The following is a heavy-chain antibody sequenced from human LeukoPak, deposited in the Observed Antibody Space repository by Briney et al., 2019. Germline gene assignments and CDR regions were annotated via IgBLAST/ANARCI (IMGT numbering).Heavy chain of an antibody. CDR1: GGSISSYY. V-gene: IGHV4-59*01. D-gene: IGHD3-16*01. CDR3: ARDNGLSGLAH. Sequence: SETLSLTCTVSGGSISSYYWSWIRQPPGKGLEWIGYIYYSGSTNYNPSLKSRVTISVDTSKNQFSLKLSSVTAADTAVYYCARDNGLSGLAHWGQGTLVTVSS. J-gene: IGHJ4*02. CDR2: IYYSGST.